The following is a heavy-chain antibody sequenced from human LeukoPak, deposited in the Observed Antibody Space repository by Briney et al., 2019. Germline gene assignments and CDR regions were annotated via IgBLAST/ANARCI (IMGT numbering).Heavy chain of an antibody. CDR1: GGSISSYY. CDR3: ARDGLYDYVWGRTPLDY. Sequence: SETLSLTCTVAGGSISSYYWSWLRQPAGKGLELVGRIYTSGSTNYNPSLKSPVTMSIDTSNNQFSLKLSSVTAADTAVYYCARDGLYDYVWGRTPLDYWGQGTLVTVSS. D-gene: IGHD3-16*01. CDR2: IYTSGST. V-gene: IGHV4-4*07. J-gene: IGHJ4*02.